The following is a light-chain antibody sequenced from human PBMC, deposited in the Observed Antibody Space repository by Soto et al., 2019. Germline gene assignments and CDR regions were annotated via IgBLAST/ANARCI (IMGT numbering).Light chain of an antibody. V-gene: IGLV1-40*01. CDR3: QSYDSSLSAYV. CDR1: SSNIGAGYY. CDR2: ENN. Sequence: QSVLTQPPSVSGAPGQRVTISCTGSSSNIGAGYYVHWYQQLPGTAPKLLIYENNNRPSRVPDRFSGSKSGTSASLAITGLQAEDEADYYCQSYDSSLSAYVFGTGTKGTVL. J-gene: IGLJ1*01.